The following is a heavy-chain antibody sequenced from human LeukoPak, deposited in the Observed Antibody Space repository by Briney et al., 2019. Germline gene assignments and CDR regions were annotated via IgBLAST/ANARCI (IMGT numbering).Heavy chain of an antibody. D-gene: IGHD6-19*01. Sequence: ASVKVSCKASGYTFTSYGISWVRQAPGQGLEWMGWISAYNGNTNYAQKLQGRVTMTTDTSTSTAYMELRSLRFDDTAVYYCARDIAVAGIWDFDYWGQGTLVTVSS. CDR1: GYTFTSYG. CDR3: ARDIAVAGIWDFDY. CDR2: ISAYNGNT. J-gene: IGHJ4*02. V-gene: IGHV1-18*01.